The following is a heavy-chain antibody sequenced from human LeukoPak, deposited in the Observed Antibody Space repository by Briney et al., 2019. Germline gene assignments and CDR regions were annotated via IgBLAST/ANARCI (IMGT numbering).Heavy chain of an antibody. CDR1: GFTFSNYW. V-gene: IGHV3-30*18. J-gene: IGHJ4*02. Sequence: GGSLRLSCAASGFTFSNYWMHWVRQAPGKGLEWVAVISYDGSNKYYADSVKGRFTISRDNSKNTLYLQMNSLRAEDTAVYYCAKGGGSRGPEEYYFDYWGQGTLVTVSS. CDR3: AKGGGSRGPEEYYFDY. D-gene: IGHD3-10*01. CDR2: ISYDGSNK.